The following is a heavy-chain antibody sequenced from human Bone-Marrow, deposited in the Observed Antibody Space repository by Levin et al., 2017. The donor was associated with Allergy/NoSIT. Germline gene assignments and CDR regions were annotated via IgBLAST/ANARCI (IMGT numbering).Heavy chain of an antibody. V-gene: IGHV3-33*01. J-gene: IGHJ4*02. CDR3: ALVVVPAAKVGPVGDY. Sequence: GESLKISCAASGFTFSSYGMHWVRQAPGKGLEWVAVIWYDGSNKYYADSVKGRFTISRDNSKNTLYLQMNSLRAEETAVYYCALVVVPAAKVGPVGDYWGQGTLVTVSS. CDR2: IWYDGSNK. D-gene: IGHD2-2*01. CDR1: GFTFSSYG.